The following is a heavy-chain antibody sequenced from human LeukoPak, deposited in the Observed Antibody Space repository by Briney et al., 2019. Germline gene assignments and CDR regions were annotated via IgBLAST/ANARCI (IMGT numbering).Heavy chain of an antibody. Sequence: GEFLKISCSGSGYSFTSYWISWVRQMSGEGLELMGRIDPSDSYTNYSPSFQGHVTISADTSISTAYLQWSSLKASDTAMYYCEVRFVWCQGTLVTVTS. CDR1: GYSFTSYW. CDR2: IDPSDSYT. J-gene: IGHJ4*02. CDR3: EVRFV. V-gene: IGHV5-10-1*01. D-gene: IGHD3-10*01.